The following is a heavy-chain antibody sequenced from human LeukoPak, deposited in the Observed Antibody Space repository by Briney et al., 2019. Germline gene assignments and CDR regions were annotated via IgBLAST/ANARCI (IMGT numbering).Heavy chain of an antibody. CDR1: GFTFSSYG. Sequence: GGSLRLSCAATGFTFSSYGMSWVRQAPGKGLEWVSAISSSGGNTYYADSVKGRFIISRDSSKNTLYLQMSSLRAEDTAVYYCAKGARGAAVGFDYWGQGTLVTVSS. CDR3: AKGARGAAVGFDY. J-gene: IGHJ4*02. CDR2: ISSSGGNT. V-gene: IGHV3-23*01. D-gene: IGHD6-25*01.